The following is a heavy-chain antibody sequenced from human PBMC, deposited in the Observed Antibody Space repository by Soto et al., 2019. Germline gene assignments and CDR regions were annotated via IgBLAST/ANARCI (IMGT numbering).Heavy chain of an antibody. CDR2: ILPMFGTT. Sequence: QVQLVQSGAEVKKPGSSVKVSCKASGGTFSSYAFSWVRQAPGQGLEWMGGILPMFGTTNYAQKFQGRVTITADEPTTTADMELSSLRSEDTAVYFCAREFCSGRTCHGAFYYYYGRDVWGQGTTVTVSS. J-gene: IGHJ6*01. CDR1: GGTFSSYA. D-gene: IGHD2-15*01. V-gene: IGHV1-69*01. CDR3: AREFCSGRTCHGAFYYYYGRDV.